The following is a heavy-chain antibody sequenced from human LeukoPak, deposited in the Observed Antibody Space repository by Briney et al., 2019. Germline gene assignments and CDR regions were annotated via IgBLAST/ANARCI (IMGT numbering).Heavy chain of an antibody. J-gene: IGHJ4*02. D-gene: IGHD6-6*01. CDR1: GYTFTVYY. V-gene: IGHV1-2*02. Sequence: ASVNVSCKASGYTFTVYYMHWVRQAPGQGLEWMGWINPNSGGTNYAQKFQGRVTMTRDTSISTAYMELSRLRSDDTAVYYCARVSSIAARQVDYWGQGTLVTVSS. CDR3: ARVSSIAARQVDY. CDR2: INPNSGGT.